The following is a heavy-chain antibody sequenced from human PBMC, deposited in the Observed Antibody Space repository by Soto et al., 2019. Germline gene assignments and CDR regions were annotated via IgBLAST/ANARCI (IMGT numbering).Heavy chain of an antibody. CDR1: GFTFSSYG. Sequence: QVQLVESGGGVVQPGRSLRLSCAASGFTFSSYGMHWVRQAPGKGLEWVAVIWYDGSNKYYADSVKGRFTISRDNSKNKLDLQMNSLRAEDTAVYYCARDGGYGDFPMYYFDYWGQGTLVTVSS. J-gene: IGHJ4*02. CDR2: IWYDGSNK. V-gene: IGHV3-33*01. D-gene: IGHD4-17*01. CDR3: ARDGGYGDFPMYYFDY.